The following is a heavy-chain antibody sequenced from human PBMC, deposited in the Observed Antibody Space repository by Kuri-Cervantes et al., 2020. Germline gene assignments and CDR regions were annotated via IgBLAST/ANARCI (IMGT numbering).Heavy chain of an antibody. CDR1: GGSISSYY. D-gene: IGHD2-15*01. CDR2: IYHSGST. J-gene: IGHJ4*02. CDR3: ATSGYCSGGSCYSGGFYFDY. Sequence: GSLRLSCTVSGGSISSYYWSWIRQPPGKGLEWIGSIYHSGSTYYNPSLKSRVTISRDTSKNQFSLKLSSVTAADTPVYYCATSGYCSGGSCYSGGFYFDYWGQGTLVTVSS. V-gene: IGHV4-59*04.